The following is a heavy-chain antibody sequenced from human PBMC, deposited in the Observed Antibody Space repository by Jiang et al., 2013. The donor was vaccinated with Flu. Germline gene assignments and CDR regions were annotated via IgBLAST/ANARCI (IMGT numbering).Heavy chain of an antibody. Sequence: GAEVKKPGSSVKVSCKASGGTFSSYAISWVRQAPGQGLEWMGGIIPIFGTANYAQKFQGRVTITANESTSTAYMELSSLRSEDTAVYYCARTKDCSGGSCFPPYPFDYWGQGTLVTVSS. CDR1: GGTFSSYA. CDR3: ARTKDCSGGSCFPPYPFDY. CDR2: IIPIFGTA. J-gene: IGHJ4*02. D-gene: IGHD2-15*01. V-gene: IGHV1-69*01.